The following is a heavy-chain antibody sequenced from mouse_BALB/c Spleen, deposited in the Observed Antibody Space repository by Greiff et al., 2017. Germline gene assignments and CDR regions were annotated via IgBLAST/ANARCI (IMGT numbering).Heavy chain of an antibody. V-gene: IGHV2-4-1*01. CDR3: ARIRYDFYAMDY. CDR2: IWRGGST. J-gene: IGHJ4*01. D-gene: IGHD2-14*01. Sequence: QVQLKESGPGLVQPSQSLSITCTVSGFSLTSYGVHWVRQSPGKGLEWLGVIWRGGSTDYNAAFISRMSISKDNSKSQVFFKMNSLQADDTAIYYCARIRYDFYAMDYWGQGTSVTVSS. CDR1: GFSLTSYG.